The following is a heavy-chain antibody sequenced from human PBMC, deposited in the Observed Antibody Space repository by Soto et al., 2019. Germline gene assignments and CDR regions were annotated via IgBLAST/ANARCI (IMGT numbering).Heavy chain of an antibody. CDR2: IFPADSET. D-gene: IGHD5-12*01. CDR1: GYSFPVFC. CDR3: ARRGAGYNYDY. J-gene: IGHJ4*02. Sequence: PGESLKISCWASGYSFPVFCIGLVLQMPGKGLEWMGIIFPADSETRYSPSFQGQVTISADKSASTAYLEWSSLRASDTAIYYCARRGAGYNYDYWGQGTLVTVSS. V-gene: IGHV5-51*01.